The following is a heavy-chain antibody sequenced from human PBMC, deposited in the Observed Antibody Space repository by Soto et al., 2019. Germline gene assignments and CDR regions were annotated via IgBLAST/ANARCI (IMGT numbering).Heavy chain of an antibody. V-gene: IGHV4-38-2*01. J-gene: IGHJ4*02. CDR3: ATAGGGNPPYTFDY. D-gene: IGHD2-15*01. Sequence: SETLSLTCAVSDYSINYGDYWGWIRQPPGKGLEWIGSIFYNGNTYYNPSLKSRVTISVDTSKNHFSLRLNSVTAADTAVYYCATAGGGNPPYTFDYWGQGTLVTVSS. CDR1: DYSINYGDY. CDR2: IFYNGNT.